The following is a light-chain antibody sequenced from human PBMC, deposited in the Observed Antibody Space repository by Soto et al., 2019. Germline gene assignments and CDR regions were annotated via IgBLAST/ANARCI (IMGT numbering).Light chain of an antibody. V-gene: IGLV2-8*01. Sequence: QSVLTQPPSASGSPGQSVTISCTGTSSDVGGYNYVSWYQQHPGKAPKLMIYEVSKRPSGVPDRFSGSKSGNTASLTVSGLQAEDEADYYCSSYAGSTPVVFGGGTKLPS. CDR1: SSDVGGYNY. J-gene: IGLJ2*01. CDR2: EVS. CDR3: SSYAGSTPVV.